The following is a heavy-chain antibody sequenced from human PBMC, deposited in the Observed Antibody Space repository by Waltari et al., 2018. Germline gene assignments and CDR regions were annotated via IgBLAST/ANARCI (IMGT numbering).Heavy chain of an antibody. CDR1: GGSISSGGYY. CDR3: ARGRYGSVDY. V-gene: IGHV4-31*03. Sequence: QVQLQESGPGLVKPSQTLSLTCTVSGGSISSGGYYWSWIRQHPGKGLEWIGYIYYSGSTNDNPSLKSRVTMSVDTSKNQFSLKLSSVTAADTAVYYCARGRYGSVDYWGQGTLVTVSS. CDR2: IYYSGST. D-gene: IGHD3-10*01. J-gene: IGHJ4*02.